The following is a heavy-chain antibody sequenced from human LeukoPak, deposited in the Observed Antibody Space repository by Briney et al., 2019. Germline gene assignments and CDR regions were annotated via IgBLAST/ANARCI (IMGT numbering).Heavy chain of an antibody. CDR3: ARVSPSVVTPYAFDP. D-gene: IGHD2-21*02. CDR2: IYSSGST. V-gene: IGHV4-59*01. CDR1: GGSINTYY. Sequence: KTSETLSLTCTVSGGSINTYYWSWIRQPPGKGLEWIGYIYSSGSTNYNPSLKGRVTISIDTSRNQFSLRLTSVTPADTAVYYCARVSPSVVTPYAFDPWGQRTLVTVSS. J-gene: IGHJ5*02.